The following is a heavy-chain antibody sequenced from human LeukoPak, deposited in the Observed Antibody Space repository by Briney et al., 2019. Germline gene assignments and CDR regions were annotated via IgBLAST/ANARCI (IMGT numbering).Heavy chain of an antibody. Sequence: PGGSLRLSCAASGFPFSTYAMTWVRQAPGKGLEWVSVISGSGGDTYYADSVKGRFTISGDNSKNTVYLQMNSLRAEDTAVYYCAKDHLWGGYDQGAFDIWGQGTMVTVSS. CDR1: GFPFSTYA. V-gene: IGHV3-23*01. J-gene: IGHJ3*02. CDR3: AKDHLWGGYDQGAFDI. D-gene: IGHD5-12*01. CDR2: ISGSGGDT.